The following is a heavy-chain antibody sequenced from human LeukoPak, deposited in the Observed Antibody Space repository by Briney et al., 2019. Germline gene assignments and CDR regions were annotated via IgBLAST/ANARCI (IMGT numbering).Heavy chain of an antibody. D-gene: IGHD3-22*01. V-gene: IGHV3-33*01. CDR2: VWFDGSNY. Sequence: GTSLRLSCAASGFTFSSYGMHGVRQAPGKGLEWGAVVWFDGSNYYYADSAKGRFTVSRDNSRNTLYLQMNSLRAEDTAAYHCARVGDSSGYGAFDIWGQGTMVTVSS. CDR3: ARVGDSSGYGAFDI. J-gene: IGHJ3*02. CDR1: GFTFSSYG.